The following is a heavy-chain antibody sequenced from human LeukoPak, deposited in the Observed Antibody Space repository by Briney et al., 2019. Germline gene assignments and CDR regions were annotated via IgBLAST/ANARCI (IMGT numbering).Heavy chain of an antibody. CDR1: GFTFSSYA. CDR3: AKQGHDYGDHFDY. CDR2: ISGSGGST. J-gene: IGHJ4*02. D-gene: IGHD4-17*01. Sequence: GGSLRLSGAASGFTFSSYAMSWVRQAPGKGREWVSAISGSGGSTYHADSVKGRFTISRANSKNTLYLQMNSLRAEDTAVYYCAKQGHDYGDHFDYWGQGTLVTVSS. V-gene: IGHV3-23*01.